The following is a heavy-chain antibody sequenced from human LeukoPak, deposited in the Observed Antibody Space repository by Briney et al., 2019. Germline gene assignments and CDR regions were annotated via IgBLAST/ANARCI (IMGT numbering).Heavy chain of an antibody. Sequence: PSQTLSLTCTVSGGSISSGGYYWSWIRQHPGKGLEWIGYIYYSGSTYYNPSLKSRVTISVDTSKNQFSLKLSSVTAADTAVYYCARDRGKVTTNYYYGMDVWGQGTTVTVSS. CDR1: GGSISSGGYY. J-gene: IGHJ6*02. CDR2: IYYSGST. CDR3: ARDRGKVTTNYYYGMDV. D-gene: IGHD4-17*01. V-gene: IGHV4-31*03.